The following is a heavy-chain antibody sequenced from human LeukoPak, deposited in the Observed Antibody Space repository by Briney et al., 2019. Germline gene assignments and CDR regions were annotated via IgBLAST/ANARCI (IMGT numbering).Heavy chain of an antibody. D-gene: IGHD2-2*01. J-gene: IGHJ5*02. CDR2: ISGSGGST. CDR3: VRGIEVVPAADNWFDP. V-gene: IGHV3-23*01. CDR1: GFTFSSYA. Sequence: GGSLRLSCAASGFTFSSYAMSWVRQAPGKGLEWVSAISGSGGSTYYADSVKGRFTISRDNSKNTLYLQMNSLRAEDTAVYCCVRGIEVVPAADNWFDPWGQGTLVTVSS.